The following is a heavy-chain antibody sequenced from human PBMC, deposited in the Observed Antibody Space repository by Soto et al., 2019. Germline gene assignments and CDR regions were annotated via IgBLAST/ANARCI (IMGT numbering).Heavy chain of an antibody. J-gene: IGHJ5*02. CDR3: TRDASRDSSARGWFDP. CDR2: ISSNSAYI. D-gene: IGHD6-13*01. CDR1: WFTLRIFT. V-gene: IGHV3-21*01. Sequence: PXLSFAASWFTLRIFTVNWVRQAPGNGLEWVSTISSNSAYIYYTDALRGRFTISRDNAKNSLHLQMNSLRAEDTAVYYCTRDASRDSSARGWFDPWGPGTLVTVSS.